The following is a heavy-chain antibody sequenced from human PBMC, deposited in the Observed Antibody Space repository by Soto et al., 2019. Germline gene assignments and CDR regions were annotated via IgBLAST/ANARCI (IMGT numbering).Heavy chain of an antibody. Sequence: SETLSLTCTASGGSISSSSYYWGWIRQPPGKGLEWIGSIYYSGSTYYNPSLKSRVTISVDTSKNQFSLKLSSVTAADTAVYYCARQRENYDFWSGYFHWYFDLWGRGTLVTVSS. D-gene: IGHD3-3*01. CDR1: GGSISSSSYY. J-gene: IGHJ2*01. V-gene: IGHV4-39*01. CDR3: ARQRENYDFWSGYFHWYFDL. CDR2: IYYSGST.